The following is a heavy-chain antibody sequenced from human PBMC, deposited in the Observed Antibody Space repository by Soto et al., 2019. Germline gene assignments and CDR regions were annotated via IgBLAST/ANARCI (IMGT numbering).Heavy chain of an antibody. CDR1: GYTFTSYG. Sequence: GASVKVSCKASGYTFTSYGISWVRQAPGQGLEWMGWISAYNGNTNYAQKLQGRVTMTTDTSTSTAYMELRSLRSDDTAVYYCAREKSEYCSSTSCYGGTYYYMDVWGKGTTVTVSS. CDR3: AREKSEYCSSTSCYGGTYYYMDV. CDR2: ISAYNGNT. V-gene: IGHV1-18*01. J-gene: IGHJ6*03. D-gene: IGHD2-2*01.